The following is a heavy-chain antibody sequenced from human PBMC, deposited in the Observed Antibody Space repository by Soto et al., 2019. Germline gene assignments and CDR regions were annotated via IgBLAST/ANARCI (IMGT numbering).Heavy chain of an antibody. CDR1: GGTFSSYA. CDR2: IIPIFGTA. V-gene: IGHV1-69*13. D-gene: IGHD6-13*01. Sequence: PSVKVSCKASGGTFSSYAISWVRQAPGQGLEWMGGIIPIFGTANYAQKFQGRVTITADESTSTAYMELSSLRSEDTAVYYCAGGYSSSWPDAFDIWGQGTMVTVSS. J-gene: IGHJ3*02. CDR3: AGGYSSSWPDAFDI.